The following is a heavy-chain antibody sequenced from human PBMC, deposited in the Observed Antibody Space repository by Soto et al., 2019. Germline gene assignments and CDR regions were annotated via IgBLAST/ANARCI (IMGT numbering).Heavy chain of an antibody. CDR2: INHSGST. D-gene: IGHD2-15*01. CDR1: GGSFSGYY. V-gene: IGHV4-34*01. Sequence: SETLSLTCAVYGGSFSGYYWSWIRQPPGKGLEWIGEINHSGSTNYNPSLKSRVTISVDTSKNQFSLKLSSVTAADTAVYYCARVPYCSGGYCCHGMDVWGQGTTFTVSS. J-gene: IGHJ6*02. CDR3: ARVPYCSGGYCCHGMDV.